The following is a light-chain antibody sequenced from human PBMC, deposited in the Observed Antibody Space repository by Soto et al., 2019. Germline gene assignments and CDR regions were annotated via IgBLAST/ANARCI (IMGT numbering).Light chain of an antibody. Sequence: QSALTQPASVSGSPGQSITISCTGTSSDVGGYNYVSWYQQHPGKAPKLMIYDVINRPSGVSNRFSGSKSGNTASLTISGLQGEDEADYYCGSYRSSSTLVVFGGGTKLTVL. V-gene: IGLV2-14*03. CDR3: GSYRSSSTLVV. CDR2: DVI. CDR1: SSDVGGYNY. J-gene: IGLJ2*01.